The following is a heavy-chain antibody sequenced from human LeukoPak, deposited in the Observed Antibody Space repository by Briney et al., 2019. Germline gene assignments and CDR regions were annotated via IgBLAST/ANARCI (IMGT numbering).Heavy chain of an antibody. CDR2: IYYSGRT. V-gene: IGHV4-59*12. CDR1: GASISNYY. D-gene: IGHD2-21*02. J-gene: IGHJ3*02. CDR3: ARDYGAAYCGGDCYGNDAFDI. Sequence: SETLSLTCTVSGASISNYYWSWLRQPPGKGLEWIGYIYYSGRTNYNPSLKSRVTISVDSSKNQFSLKLSSVTAADTAVYYCARDYGAAYCGGDCYGNDAFDIWGQGTMVTVSS.